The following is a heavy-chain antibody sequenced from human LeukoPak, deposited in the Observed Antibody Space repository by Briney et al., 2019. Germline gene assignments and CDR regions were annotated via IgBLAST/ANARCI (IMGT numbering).Heavy chain of an antibody. Sequence: PGGSLRLSCAASGFTFSDYAIHWVRQAPGKGLEWVANIRQDGDTKYYVDSVKGRFTISRDNAMNSLYLQMNSLRAEDTAIYYCARSLPYGTTWYGRSDFWGQGTLVTVSS. J-gene: IGHJ4*02. V-gene: IGHV3-7*03. CDR1: GFTFSDYA. CDR2: IRQDGDTK. D-gene: IGHD6-13*01. CDR3: ARSLPYGTTWYGRSDF.